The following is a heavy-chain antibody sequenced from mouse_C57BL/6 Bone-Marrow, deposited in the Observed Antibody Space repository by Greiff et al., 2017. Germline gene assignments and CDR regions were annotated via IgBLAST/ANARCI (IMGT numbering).Heavy chain of an antibody. V-gene: IGHV1-5*01. D-gene: IGHD1-1*01. CDR1: GYTFTSYW. J-gene: IGHJ1*03. CDR2: IYPGNSDT. CDR3: TRSEYYYGSSWDFDV. Sequence: VQLQQSGTVLARPGASVKMSCKTSGYTFTSYWMHWVKQRPGQGLEWIGAIYPGNSDTSYNQKFKGKDKLTAVTSASTAYMELSSLTNEDSAVYYCTRSEYYYGSSWDFDVWGTGTTVTVSS.